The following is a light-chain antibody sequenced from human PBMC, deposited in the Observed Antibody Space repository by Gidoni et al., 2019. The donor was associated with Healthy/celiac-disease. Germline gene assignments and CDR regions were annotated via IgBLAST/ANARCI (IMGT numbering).Light chain of an antibody. CDR3: QQGYSTPPT. Sequence: DIQMTQSPSSLSASVGDRVTITCRASQSISSYLNWYQQKPGKAPKLLIYAASSLQSGVPSRFSGSGSGTDFTLTISSLQPEDFATYYCQQGYSTPPTFGGGTKVVIK. CDR1: QSISSY. CDR2: AAS. V-gene: IGKV1-39*01. J-gene: IGKJ4*01.